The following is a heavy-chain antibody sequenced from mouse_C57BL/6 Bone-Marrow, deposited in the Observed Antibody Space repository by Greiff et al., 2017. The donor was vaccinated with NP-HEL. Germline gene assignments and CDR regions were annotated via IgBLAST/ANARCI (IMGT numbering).Heavy chain of an antibody. CDR1: GYTFTDYA. CDR3: ARSGTTGYFDV. CDR2: ISTYYGDA. J-gene: IGHJ1*03. D-gene: IGHD1-1*01. V-gene: IGHV1-67*01. Sequence: QVQLQQSGPELVRPGVSVKISCKGSGYTFTDYAMHWVKQSHAKSLAWIGVISTYYGDASYNQKFKDKATMTVGKSSSTAYMELARLTSEDAAVYYCARSGTTGYFDVWGTGTTVTVSS.